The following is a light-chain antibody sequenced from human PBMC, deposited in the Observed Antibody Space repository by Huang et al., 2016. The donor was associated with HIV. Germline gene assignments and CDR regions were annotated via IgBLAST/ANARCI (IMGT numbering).Light chain of an antibody. CDR3: QQSYSALSS. J-gene: IGKJ5*01. V-gene: IGKV1-39*01. CDR2: SAS. Sequence: IQMTQSPTSLSASVGDRVSIVCRASQSITTYLNWYQQKPGKAPKLLISSASTLHSGGPSRFSGSGSGTEFTLTIRGLQLDDFATYYCQQSYSALSSFGPGTRLKIK. CDR1: QSITTY.